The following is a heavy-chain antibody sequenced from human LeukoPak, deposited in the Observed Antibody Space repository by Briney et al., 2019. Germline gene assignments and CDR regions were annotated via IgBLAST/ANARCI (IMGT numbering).Heavy chain of an antibody. CDR2: INWNGGST. Sequence: GGSLRLSCAASGFTFDDYGMSWVRQAPGKGLEWVSGINWNGGSTGYADSVKGRYTISRDNAKNSLYLQMNSLRAEDTALYYCAREPYGSGSYGAFDIWGQGTMVTVFS. J-gene: IGHJ3*02. D-gene: IGHD3-10*01. CDR1: GFTFDDYG. V-gene: IGHV3-20*04. CDR3: AREPYGSGSYGAFDI.